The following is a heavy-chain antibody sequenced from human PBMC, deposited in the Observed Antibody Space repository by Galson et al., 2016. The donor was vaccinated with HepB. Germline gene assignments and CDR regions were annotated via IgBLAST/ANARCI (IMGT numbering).Heavy chain of an antibody. D-gene: IGHD1-1*01. Sequence: LSLTCAVXXDSIYYAXWWNXXRQPPGKGXXWLGEISHDGNTLYNPSLKSRVTISIDKSKNQVSLNLASATAADTAVYYCARDTNXXPGNSPPXAFDIWXQGXLVT. V-gene: IGHV4-4*02. CDR1: XDSIYYAXW. CDR2: ISHDGNT. CDR3: ARDTNXXPGNSPPXAFDI. J-gene: IGHJ3*02.